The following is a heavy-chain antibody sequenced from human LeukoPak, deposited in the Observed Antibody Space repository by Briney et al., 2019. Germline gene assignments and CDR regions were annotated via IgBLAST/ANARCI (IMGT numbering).Heavy chain of an antibody. CDR2: INHSGST. J-gene: IGHJ4*02. V-gene: IGHV4-34*01. CDR1: GGSFSGYY. D-gene: IGHD3-10*01. CDR3: ARGPGLVRGVIITNGY. Sequence: PSETLSLTCAVYGGSFSGYYWSWIRQPPGKGLEWIGEINHSGSTNYNPSLKSRVTISVDTSKNQFSLKLSSVTAADTAVYYCARGPGLVRGVIITNGYWGQGTLVTVSS.